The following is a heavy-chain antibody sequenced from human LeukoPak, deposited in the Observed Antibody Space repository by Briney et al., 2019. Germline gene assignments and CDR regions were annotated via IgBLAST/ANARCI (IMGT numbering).Heavy chain of an antibody. J-gene: IGHJ2*01. V-gene: IGHV5-51*04. CDR2: IHPGNSDT. Sequence: GESLQISCQGSGYSFTSYWIAWVRQMPGKGLEWMRIIHPGNSDTRHSPSFQGQVTISAAKPSSTAYLQWSSLTASDTAMYYCARTPDSYDSRGFQYWYFDLWGRGTQVTVSS. CDR1: GYSFTSYW. CDR3: ARTPDSYDSRGFQYWYFDL. D-gene: IGHD3-22*01.